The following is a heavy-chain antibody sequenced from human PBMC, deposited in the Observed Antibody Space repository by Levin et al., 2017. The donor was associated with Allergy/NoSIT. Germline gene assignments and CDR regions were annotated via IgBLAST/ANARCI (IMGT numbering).Heavy chain of an antibody. Sequence: GGSLRLSCAASGLTVSSDFMNWVRQAPGKGLEWVSVIRSDDNTYYADSVRGRFTISRDISKNTVYLQMNNLRGDDTAVYYCARDYYGSGASWVAFDIWGQGTMVTVSS. CDR1: GLTVSSDF. D-gene: IGHD3-10*01. J-gene: IGHJ3*02. CDR2: IRSDDNT. CDR3: ARDYYGSGASWVAFDI. V-gene: IGHV3-53*01.